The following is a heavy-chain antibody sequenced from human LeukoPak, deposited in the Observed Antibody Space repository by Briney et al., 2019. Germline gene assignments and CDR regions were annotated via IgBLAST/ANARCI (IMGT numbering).Heavy chain of an antibody. V-gene: IGHV3-21*01. J-gene: IGHJ3*02. CDR3: ARCPSPQPKYDSSGYTLRAGRGAFDI. CDR2: ITSSSTYI. CDR1: GFTFSSYN. Sequence: GGSLRLSCAASGFTFSSYNMNWVRQAPGKGLEWVSSITSSSTYIYYADSVKGRFTISRDNARNSLYLQMNSLRAEDTAVYYCARCPSPQPKYDSSGYTLRAGRGAFDIWGQGTMVTVSS. D-gene: IGHD3-22*01.